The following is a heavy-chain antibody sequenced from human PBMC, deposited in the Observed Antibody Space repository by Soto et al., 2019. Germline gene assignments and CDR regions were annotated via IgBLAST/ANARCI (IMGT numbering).Heavy chain of an antibody. V-gene: IGHV4-30-4*01. Sequence: SETLSLTCSVSGDSISTLDYFWAWIRQPPGQALEYIGYIYKSATTYYNPSFESRVAISVDTSKSQFSLNVTSVTAADTAVYFCARGRYCLTGRCFPNWFDSWGQGALVTVSS. J-gene: IGHJ5*01. CDR3: ARGRYCLTGRCFPNWFDS. D-gene: IGHD7-27*01. CDR1: GDSISTLDYF. CDR2: IYKSATT.